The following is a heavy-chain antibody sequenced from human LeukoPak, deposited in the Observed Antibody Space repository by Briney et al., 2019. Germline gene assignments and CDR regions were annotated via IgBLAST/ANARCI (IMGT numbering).Heavy chain of an antibody. J-gene: IGHJ4*02. CDR2: INHSGST. CDR3: ARHFGPLKGPDY. CDR1: GGSFSGHY. V-gene: IGHV4-34*01. D-gene: IGHD3/OR15-3a*01. Sequence: SETLSLTCAVYGGSFSGHYWSWIRQPPGKGLEWIGEINHSGSTNYSPSLKSRVTISLDMSKNQFSLKLRSVTAADTAVYYCARHFGPLKGPDYWGQGTLVTVSS.